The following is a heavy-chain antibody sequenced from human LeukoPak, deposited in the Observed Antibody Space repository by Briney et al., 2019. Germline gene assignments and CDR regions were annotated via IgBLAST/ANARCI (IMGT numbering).Heavy chain of an antibody. D-gene: IGHD3-9*01. Sequence: PSETLSLTCAVYGGSFSGYYWSWIRQPPGKGLEWIGEINHSGSTNYNPSLKSRVTISVDTSKNQFSLKLSSVTAADTAVYYCAREGHNYDILTGYYIRYWFDPWGQGTLVTVSS. CDR3: AREGHNYDILTGYYIRYWFDP. V-gene: IGHV4-34*01. CDR2: INHSGST. J-gene: IGHJ5*02. CDR1: GGSFSGYY.